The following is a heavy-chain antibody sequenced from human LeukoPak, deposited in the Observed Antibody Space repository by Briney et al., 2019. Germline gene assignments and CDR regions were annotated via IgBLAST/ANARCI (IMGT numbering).Heavy chain of an antibody. D-gene: IGHD3-22*01. CDR2: ISYDGSNK. CDR1: GFTFSSYG. Sequence: PGGSLRLSCAASGFTFSSYGMHWVRQAPGKGLEWVAVISYDGSNKYYADSVKGRLTISRDNSKNTLYLQMNSLRAEDTAVYYCAKSPPDDSSGYYSYWGQGTLVTVSS. CDR3: AKSPPDDSSGYYSY. V-gene: IGHV3-30*18. J-gene: IGHJ4*02.